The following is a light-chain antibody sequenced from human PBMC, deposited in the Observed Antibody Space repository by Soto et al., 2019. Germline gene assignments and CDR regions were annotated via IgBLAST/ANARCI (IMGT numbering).Light chain of an antibody. CDR1: SSDVGGYNF. Sequence: QSALTQTASVSGSPGQSITTSCTGTSSDVGGYNFVSWYQQHPGKALKLILHEVTTRPSGVSTRFSGSKSGNTASLTISGLQAEDEAVYYCCSHSSSITWMFGGGTKLT. CDR2: EVT. CDR3: CSHSSSITWM. J-gene: IGLJ3*02. V-gene: IGLV2-14*03.